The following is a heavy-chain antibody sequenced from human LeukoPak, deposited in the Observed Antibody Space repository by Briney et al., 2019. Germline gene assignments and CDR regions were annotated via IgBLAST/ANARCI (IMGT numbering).Heavy chain of an antibody. J-gene: IGHJ1*01. CDR1: GGSISSGSYY. CDR2: INTSGST. V-gene: IGHV4-61*02. D-gene: IGHD3-22*01. CDR3: ARAFRGYHFLH. Sequence: SQTLSLTCTVSGGSISSGSYYWSWIRQAAGKGLEWIGRINTSGSTNYNPSLKSRVTISVDTSKNQFSLKLSSVTAADTAVYYCARAFRGYHFLHWGHRTLVTVSS.